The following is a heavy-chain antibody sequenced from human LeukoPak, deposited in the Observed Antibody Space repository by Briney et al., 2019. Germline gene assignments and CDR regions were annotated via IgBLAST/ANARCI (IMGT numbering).Heavy chain of an antibody. CDR2: IIPIFGTA. V-gene: IGHV1-69*05. CDR3: ARVWFGHFDY. D-gene: IGHD3-10*01. J-gene: IGHJ4*02. CDR1: GGTFSSYA. Sequence: SVKVSCKASGGTFSSYAISWVRQAPGQGLEWMGGIIPIFGTANYARKLQGRVTMTTDTSTSTAYMELSSLRSEDTAVYYCARVWFGHFDYWGQGTLVTVSS.